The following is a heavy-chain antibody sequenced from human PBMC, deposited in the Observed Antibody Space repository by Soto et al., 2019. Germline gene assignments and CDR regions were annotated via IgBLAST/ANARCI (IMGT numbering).Heavy chain of an antibody. CDR2: ISAYNGNT. CDR1: GYTFTSYG. Sequence: ASVKVSCTASGYTFTSYGISWVRQAPGQGLEWMGWISAYNGNTNYAQKLQGRVTMTTDTSTSTAYMELRSLRSDDTAVYYCARNGVPSYYDFWSGPNPKNYYYYYMDVWGKGTTVTVSS. V-gene: IGHV1-18*01. D-gene: IGHD3-3*01. CDR3: ARNGVPSYYDFWSGPNPKNYYYYYMDV. J-gene: IGHJ6*03.